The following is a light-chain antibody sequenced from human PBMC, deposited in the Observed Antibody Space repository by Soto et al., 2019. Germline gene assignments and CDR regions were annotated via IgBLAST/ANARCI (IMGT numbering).Light chain of an antibody. Sequence: QSALTQPRSVSGSPGQSVTISCTGTSSDVGGYNYVSWYQQHPGKAPKLMIYEVTKRPSGVPDRFSGSKSGNTASLTISGHQAEDEADYYCCSYAGSDTDVFGGGTKVTVL. V-gene: IGLV2-11*01. CDR3: CSYAGSDTDV. CDR2: EVT. J-gene: IGLJ2*01. CDR1: SSDVGGYNY.